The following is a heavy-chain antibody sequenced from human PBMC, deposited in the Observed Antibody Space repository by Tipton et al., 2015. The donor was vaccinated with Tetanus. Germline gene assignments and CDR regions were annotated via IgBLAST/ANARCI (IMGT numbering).Heavy chain of an antibody. D-gene: IGHD1-14*01. J-gene: IGHJ4*02. CDR3: ARGTGDY. V-gene: IGHV4-59*01. Sequence: TLSLTCTVSDASISNDYWAWIRQAPGMGLEWIGYISDRGSTDYNPSLKSRVTISVDTSKNQFSLKLSSVTAADTAVYYCARGTGDYWGQGTLVTVSS. CDR1: DASISNDY. CDR2: ISDRGST.